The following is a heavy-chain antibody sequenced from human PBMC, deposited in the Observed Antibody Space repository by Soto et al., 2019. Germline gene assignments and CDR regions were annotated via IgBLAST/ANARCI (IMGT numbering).Heavy chain of an antibody. J-gene: IGHJ4*02. CDR2: INPNSGGT. Sequence: QVQLVQSGAEVKKPGASVKVSCKASGYTFTGYYMHWVRQAPGQGLEWMGWINPNSGGTNYAQKFQGWVTMTRDTSMSTAYMELSRLRSDDTAVYYCARQSGQYYYDSSGYYSRGYFDYWGQGTLVTVSS. CDR1: GYTFTGYY. D-gene: IGHD3-22*01. V-gene: IGHV1-2*04. CDR3: ARQSGQYYYDSSGYYSRGYFDY.